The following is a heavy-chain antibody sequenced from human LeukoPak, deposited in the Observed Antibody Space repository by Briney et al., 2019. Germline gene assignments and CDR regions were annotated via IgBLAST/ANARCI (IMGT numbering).Heavy chain of an antibody. CDR1: GFTFSSYS. V-gene: IGHV3-21*01. CDR3: ARGGIAVAGTRTYCFDY. D-gene: IGHD6-19*01. CDR2: ISSSSSYI. J-gene: IGHJ4*02. Sequence: GGSLRLSCAASGFTFSSYSMNWVRQAPGKGLEWVSSISSSSSYIYYADSVKGRFTISRDNAKNSLYLQMNSLRAEDTAVYYCARGGIAVAGTRTYCFDYWGQGTLVTVSS.